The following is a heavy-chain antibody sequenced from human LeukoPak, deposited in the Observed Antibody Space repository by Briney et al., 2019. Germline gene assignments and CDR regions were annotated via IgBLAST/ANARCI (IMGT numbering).Heavy chain of an antibody. V-gene: IGHV5-51*01. CDR3: ARGRGHIVVVTAIPVGYYFDY. CDR2: IYPGDSDT. Sequence: GESLKISCKGSGYSFTSYWIGWVRQMPGKGLEWIGIIYPGDSDTRYSPSFQGQVTISADKSISTAYLQWSSLKASDTAMYYCARGRGHIVVVTAIPVGYYFDYWGQGTLVTVSS. CDR1: GYSFTSYW. J-gene: IGHJ4*02. D-gene: IGHD2-21*02.